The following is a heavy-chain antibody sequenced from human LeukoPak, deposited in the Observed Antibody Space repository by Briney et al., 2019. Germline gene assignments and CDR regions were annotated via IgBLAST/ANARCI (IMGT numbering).Heavy chain of an antibody. CDR3: ARDLLGANWFDP. D-gene: IGHD1-26*01. V-gene: IGHV4-30-4*01. CDR2: IYYSGST. CDR1: GGSIYSGDYY. Sequence: SETLSLTCTVSGGSIYSGDYYWSWIRQPPGKGLEWIGYIYYSGSTYYNPSLKSRVTISVDTSKNQFSLKLISVTAADTAVYYCARDLLGANWFDPWGQGTLVTVSS. J-gene: IGHJ5*02.